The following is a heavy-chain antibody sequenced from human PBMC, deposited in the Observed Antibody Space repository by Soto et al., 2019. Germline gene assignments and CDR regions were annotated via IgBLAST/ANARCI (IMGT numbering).Heavy chain of an antibody. CDR2: ISYDGSNK. J-gene: IGHJ6*02. D-gene: IGHD2-15*01. CDR3: ARDRAIVVVVAATRGMDV. V-gene: IGHV3-30-3*01. CDR1: GFTFSSYA. Sequence: GGSLRLSCAASGFTFSSYAMHWVRQAPGKGLEWVAVISYDGSNKYYADSVKGRFTISRDNSKNTLYLQMNSLRAEDTAVYYCARDRAIVVVVAATRGMDVWGQGTTVTVSS.